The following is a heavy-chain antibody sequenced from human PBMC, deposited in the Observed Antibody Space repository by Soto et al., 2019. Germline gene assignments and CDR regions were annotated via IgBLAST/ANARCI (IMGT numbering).Heavy chain of an antibody. J-gene: IGHJ6*02. D-gene: IGHD6-13*01. CDR2: IYYSGST. CDR3: ASRYSSSWYYYYYGMDV. V-gene: IGHV4-39*01. CDR1: GGSISSSSYY. Sequence: LSLTCTVSGGSISSSSYYWGWIRQPPGKGLEWIGSIYYSGSTYYNPSLKSRVTISVDTSKNQFSLKLSSVTAADTAVYYCASRYSSSWYYYYYGMDVWGQGTTVTVSS.